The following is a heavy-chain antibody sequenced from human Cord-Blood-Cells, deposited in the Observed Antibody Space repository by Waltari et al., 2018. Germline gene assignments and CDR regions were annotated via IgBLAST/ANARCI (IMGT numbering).Heavy chain of an antibody. CDR3: ARDLKSLGIPYYYYYGMDV. J-gene: IGHJ6*02. V-gene: IGHV1-2*02. Sequence: QVQLVQSGAEVKKPGASVKVSCKASGYTFTGYYMHWVRQAPGPGLEWMGWINPNSGGTNYAQKFQGRVTMTRDTSISTAYMELSRLRSDDTAVYYCARDLKSLGIPYYYYYGMDVWGQGTTVTVSS. CDR1: GYTFTGYY. CDR2: INPNSGGT. D-gene: IGHD7-27*01.